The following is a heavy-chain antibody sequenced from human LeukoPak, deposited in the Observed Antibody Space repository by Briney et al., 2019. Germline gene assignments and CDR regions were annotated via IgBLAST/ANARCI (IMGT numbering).Heavy chain of an antibody. CDR3: ARDEPMATY. Sequence: GGSLRLSCAASGFTFSSYWSSWARQAPGKGLEWVANIKQDGSEKYYVDSVKGRFTISRDNAKNSLYLQMNSLRAEDTAVYYCARDEPMATYWGQGTLVTVSS. CDR2: IKQDGSEK. D-gene: IGHD5-24*01. V-gene: IGHV3-7*01. CDR1: GFTFSSYW. J-gene: IGHJ4*02.